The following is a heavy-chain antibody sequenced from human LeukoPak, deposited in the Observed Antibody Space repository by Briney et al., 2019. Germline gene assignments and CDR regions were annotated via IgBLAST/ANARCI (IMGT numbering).Heavy chain of an antibody. CDR3: AREDYYDSSGYLFDY. Sequence: ASVKVSCKASGYTFTSYGISWVRQAPGQGLEWMGWISAYNGNTNYAQKLQGRVTMTIDTSTSTAYMELRSLRSDDTAVYYCAREDYYDSSGYLFDYWGQGTLVTVSS. J-gene: IGHJ4*02. D-gene: IGHD3-22*01. CDR1: GYTFTSYG. V-gene: IGHV1-18*01. CDR2: ISAYNGNT.